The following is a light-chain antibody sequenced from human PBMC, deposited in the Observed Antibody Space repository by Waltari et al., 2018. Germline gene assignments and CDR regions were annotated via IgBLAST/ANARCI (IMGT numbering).Light chain of an antibody. Sequence: QSALTQPRSVSGSPGQSVTISCIGTSSDVGGYNYVSWYQHQAGKAPKVIIYDVTKLPSGFPDRFSGSKSGNTASLTISGLQAEDEADYYCCSYAGSYSLLVFGGGTKLTVL. CDR1: SSDVGGYNY. CDR3: CSYAGSYSLLV. J-gene: IGLJ2*01. CDR2: DVT. V-gene: IGLV2-11*01.